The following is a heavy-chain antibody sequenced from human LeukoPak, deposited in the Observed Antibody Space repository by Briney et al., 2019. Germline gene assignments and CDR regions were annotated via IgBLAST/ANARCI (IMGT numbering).Heavy chain of an antibody. V-gene: IGHV3-48*03. Sequence: PGGSLRLSCAASGFTFSSYEMNWVRQAPGKGLEWVSYISSSGSTIYYADSVKGRFTISRDNAKNSLYLQINSLRAEDTAVYYCARVPTSIAVAEDYYWGQGTLVTVSS. J-gene: IGHJ4*02. CDR2: ISSSGSTI. CDR1: GFTFSSYE. D-gene: IGHD6-19*01. CDR3: ARVPTSIAVAEDYY.